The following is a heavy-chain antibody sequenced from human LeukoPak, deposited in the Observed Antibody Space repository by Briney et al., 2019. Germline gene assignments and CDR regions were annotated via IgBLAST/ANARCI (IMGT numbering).Heavy chain of an antibody. CDR1: GFTFSSHD. J-gene: IGHJ6*02. Sequence: GGSLRLSCAASGFTFSSHDMHWVRQAPGKGLEWVSAISGSGGSTYYADSVKGRFTISRDNSKNTLYLQMNSLRAEDTAVYYCAKDLSSGWFLGYYYYGMDVWGQGTTVTVSS. CDR2: ISGSGGST. CDR3: AKDLSSGWFLGYYYYGMDV. V-gene: IGHV3-23*01. D-gene: IGHD6-19*01.